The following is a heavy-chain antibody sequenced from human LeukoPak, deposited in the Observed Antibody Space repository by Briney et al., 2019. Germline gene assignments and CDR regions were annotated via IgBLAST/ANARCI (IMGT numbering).Heavy chain of an antibody. D-gene: IGHD3-10*01. J-gene: IGHJ5*02. V-gene: IGHV3-23*01. CDR3: AKDYYGSGSYYGFLFS. CDR1: GFTFSSYA. Sequence: GGSLRLSCAASGFTFSSYAMSWVRQAPGKGLEWVSAISGSGGSTYYADSVKGRFTISSDNSKNTLYLQMNSLRAEDTAVYYCAKDYYGSGSYYGFLFSWGQGTLVTVSS. CDR2: ISGSGGST.